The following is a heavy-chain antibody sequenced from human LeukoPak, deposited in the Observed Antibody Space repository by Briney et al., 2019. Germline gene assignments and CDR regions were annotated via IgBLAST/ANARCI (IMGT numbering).Heavy chain of an antibody. J-gene: IGHJ5*02. D-gene: IGHD6-13*01. CDR1: GFTFSGYS. CDR2: FGTRSTSI. Sequence: PGGSLRLSCTASGFTFSGYSMNWIRQAPGKGLEWVSSFGTRSTSIYHAGSVKGRFTISRDNAKNSLYLQMNSLRAEDTAVYYCARDKYSSSWYEGFDPWGQGTLVTVSS. V-gene: IGHV3-21*01. CDR3: ARDKYSSSWYEGFDP.